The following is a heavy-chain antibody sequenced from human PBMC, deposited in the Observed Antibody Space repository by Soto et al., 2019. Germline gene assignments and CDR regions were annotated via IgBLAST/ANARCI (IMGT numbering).Heavy chain of an antibody. V-gene: IGHV1-8*01. CDR3: ARAHPTTWANWLDP. D-gene: IGHD1-1*01. CDR1: GYTFTSYD. J-gene: IGHJ5*02. CDR2: MNPNSGNT. Sequence: ASVKVSFKASGYTFTSYDINWVRQATGQGLEWMGWMNPNSGNTVYAQKFKGRVTMTRNTSISTAYMELSSLRSEDTAVYYCARAHPTTWANWLDPWGQGTLVTVSS.